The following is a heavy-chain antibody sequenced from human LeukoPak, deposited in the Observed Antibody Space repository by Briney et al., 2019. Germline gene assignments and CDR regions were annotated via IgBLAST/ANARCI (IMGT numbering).Heavy chain of an antibody. D-gene: IGHD2-2*01. V-gene: IGHV4-34*01. CDR1: GGSFSGYY. Sequence: SETLSLTCAVYGGSFSGYYWSWIRQPPGKGLEWVGEINHSGSTNYNPSLKSRVTISVDTSKNQFSLKPSSVTAADTAVYYCARALICSSTSCYPSGFDYWGQGTLVTVSS. CDR3: ARALICSSTSCYPSGFDY. J-gene: IGHJ4*02. CDR2: INHSGST.